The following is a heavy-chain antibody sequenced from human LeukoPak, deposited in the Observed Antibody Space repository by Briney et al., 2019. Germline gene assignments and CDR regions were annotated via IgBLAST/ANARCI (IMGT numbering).Heavy chain of an antibody. J-gene: IGHJ4*02. V-gene: IGHV3-21*01. CDR3: ARLGSGWYYFDY. D-gene: IGHD6-19*01. CDR2: ISSSSSYI. Sequence: GGSLRLSCAASGFTFSSYSMNWVRQAPGKGLEWVSSISSSSSYIYYADSVKGRFTISRDNAKNSLYLQMNSLRAEDTAVYYYARLGSGWYYFDYWGQGTLVTVSS. CDR1: GFTFSSYS.